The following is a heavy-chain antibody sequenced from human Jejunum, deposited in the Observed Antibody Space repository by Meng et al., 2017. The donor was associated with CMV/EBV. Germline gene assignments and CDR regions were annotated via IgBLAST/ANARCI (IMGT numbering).Heavy chain of an antibody. CDR1: GYSFVGYY. J-gene: IGHJ4*02. V-gene: IGHV1-69*10. Sequence: QVQLVQSGAEVKKPGASVKVACKTSGYSFVGYYVHWVRQAPGQGLEWMGGLIPVLNKAKSAPRFQDRVTFTADETTTTAYMELSSLTFEDTAVYFCARGRGNQPLFDFWGQGTLVTVSS. D-gene: IGHD2/OR15-2a*01. CDR2: LIPVLNKA. CDR3: ARGRGNQPLFDF.